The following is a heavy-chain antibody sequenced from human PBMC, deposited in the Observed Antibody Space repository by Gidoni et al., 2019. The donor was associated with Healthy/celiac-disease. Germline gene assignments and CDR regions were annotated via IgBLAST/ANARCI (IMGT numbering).Heavy chain of an antibody. CDR2: ISYDGSNK. V-gene: IGHV3-30-3*01. J-gene: IGHJ4*02. D-gene: IGHD5-18*01. Sequence: QVQLVESGGGVVQPGRSLRLSCAAPGFTFSSYAMPWVRQAPGKGLEWVAVISYDGSNKYYADSVKGRFTISRDNSKNTLYLQMNSLRAEDTAVYYCARGLYSYGCWYFDYWGQGTLVTVSS. CDR1: GFTFSSYA. CDR3: ARGLYSYGCWYFDY.